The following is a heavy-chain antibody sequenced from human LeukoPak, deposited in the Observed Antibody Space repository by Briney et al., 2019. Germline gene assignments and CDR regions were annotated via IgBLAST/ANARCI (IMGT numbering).Heavy chain of an antibody. J-gene: IGHJ3*02. CDR1: GGTFSSYA. V-gene: IGHV1-69*05. CDR2: IIPIFGTA. CDR3: ARPRDDYGEYHAFDI. D-gene: IGHD4-17*01. Sequence: GSSVKVSCKASGGTFSSYAISWVRQAPGQGLEWMGRIIPIFGTANYAQKFQGRVTITTDESTSTAYMELSSLRSEDTAVYYCARPRDDYGEYHAFDIWGQGTMVTVSS.